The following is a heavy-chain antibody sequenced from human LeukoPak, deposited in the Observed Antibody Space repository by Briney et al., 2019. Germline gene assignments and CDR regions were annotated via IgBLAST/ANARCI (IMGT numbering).Heavy chain of an antibody. V-gene: IGHV4-61*09. J-gene: IGHJ6*03. CDR3: WIFRRFPYYMDV. D-gene: IGHD3-3*01. CDR2: IYTSGNT. Sequence: SETLSLTCTVSGGSISTGSYCWSWIRQPAGKGLEWIGHIYTSGNTNYNPSLKSRVTISVDTSKNQFSLKLSSVTAADTAVYYCWIFRRFPYYMDVWGKGTTVTVSS. CDR1: GGSISTGSYC.